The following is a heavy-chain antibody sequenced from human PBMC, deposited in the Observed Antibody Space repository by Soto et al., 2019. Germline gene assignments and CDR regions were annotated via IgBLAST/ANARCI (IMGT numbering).Heavy chain of an antibody. CDR3: ARGSGVVVITNFDY. V-gene: IGHV1-3*01. CDR1: GYTFTSYN. D-gene: IGHD3-22*01. J-gene: IGHJ4*02. Sequence: GASVKVSCKASGYTFTSYNINWVRQAPGQRLEWMGWINAGNGNTKYSQKFQGRVTITRDTSASTAYMELSSLRSEDTAVYYCARGSGVVVITNFDYWGQGTLVTVSS. CDR2: INAGNGNT.